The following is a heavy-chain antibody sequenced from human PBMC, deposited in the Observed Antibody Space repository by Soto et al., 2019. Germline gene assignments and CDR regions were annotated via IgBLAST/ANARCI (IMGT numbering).Heavy chain of an antibody. Sequence: QVQLQESGPGLVKPSETLSLTCTVSGGSISSYYWSWIRQPPGKGLEWIGYIYYSGSTNYNPSLKSRVTISVDTSKHQFSLKLSSVTAADTAVYYCARAGVSSSWYYYYGMDVWGQGTTVTVSS. CDR2: IYYSGST. J-gene: IGHJ6*02. CDR1: GGSISSYY. D-gene: IGHD6-13*01. V-gene: IGHV4-59*01. CDR3: ARAGVSSSWYYYYGMDV.